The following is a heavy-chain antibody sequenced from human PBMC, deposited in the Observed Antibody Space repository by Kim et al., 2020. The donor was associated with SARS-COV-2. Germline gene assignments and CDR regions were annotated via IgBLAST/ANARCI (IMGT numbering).Heavy chain of an antibody. V-gene: IGHV3-23*01. J-gene: IGHJ5*02. Sequence: GGSLRLSCAASGFTFSSYAMSWVRQAPGKGLEWVSAISGSGGSTYYADSVKGRFTISRDNSKNTLYLQMNSLRAEDTAVYYCAKPVHIVVVPAPFDPWGQGTVVTVSS. D-gene: IGHD2-2*01. CDR2: ISGSGGST. CDR3: AKPVHIVVVPAPFDP. CDR1: GFTFSSYA.